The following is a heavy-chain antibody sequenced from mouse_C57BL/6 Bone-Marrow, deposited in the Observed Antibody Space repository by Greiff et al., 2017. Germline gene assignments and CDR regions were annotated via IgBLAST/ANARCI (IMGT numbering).Heavy chain of an antibody. CDR2: IYPRSGNT. Sequence: VQLQESGAELARPGASVKLSCKASGYTFTSYGISWVKQRTGQGLEWIGEIYPRSGNTYYNEKFKGKATLTADKSSSTAYMELRRLTSEDSADYFCARDHYYGSSYVLYWYCDVWGTGTTVTVSS. V-gene: IGHV1-81*01. CDR1: GYTFTSYG. J-gene: IGHJ1*03. D-gene: IGHD1-1*01. CDR3: ARDHYYGSSYVLYWYCDV.